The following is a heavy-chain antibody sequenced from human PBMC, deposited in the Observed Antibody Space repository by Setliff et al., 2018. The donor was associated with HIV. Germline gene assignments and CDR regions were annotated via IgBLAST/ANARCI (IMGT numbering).Heavy chain of an antibody. CDR3: ARSSYYDVNSPFDY. J-gene: IGHJ4*02. Sequence: RASVKVSCKASGGTFGSYVINWVRQAPGQGLEWMGGAIPMLGIANHVHKFQGRVTITADKSTSTAYMELNSLRSEDTAVYYCARSSYYDVNSPFDYWGQGTRVTVSS. CDR1: GGTFGSYV. CDR2: AIPMLGIA. V-gene: IGHV1-69*10. D-gene: IGHD3-16*01.